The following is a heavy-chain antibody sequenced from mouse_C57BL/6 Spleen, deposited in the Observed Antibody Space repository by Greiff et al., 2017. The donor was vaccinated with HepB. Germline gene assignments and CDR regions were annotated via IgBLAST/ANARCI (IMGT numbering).Heavy chain of an antibody. Sequence: EVKLMESGGGLVQSGRSLRLSCATSGFTFSDFYMEWVRQAPGKGLEWIAASRNKANDYTTEYSASVKGRFIVSRDTSQSILYLQMNALRAEATAIYYCARKYDYDWYFDVWGTGTTVTVSS. CDR2: SRNKANDYTT. J-gene: IGHJ1*03. D-gene: IGHD2-4*01. CDR3: ARKYDYDWYFDV. V-gene: IGHV7-1*01. CDR1: GFTFSDFY.